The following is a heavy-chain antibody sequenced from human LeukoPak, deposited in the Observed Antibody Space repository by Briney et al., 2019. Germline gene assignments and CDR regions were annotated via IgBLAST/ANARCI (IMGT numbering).Heavy chain of an antibody. J-gene: IGHJ4*02. V-gene: IGHV4-30-2*01. CDR3: ARGPASGWCGY. CDR1: GGSISSGGYY. CDR2: INHSGST. Sequence: SQTLSLTCTVSGGSISSGGYYWSWIRQPPGKGLEWIGEINHSGSTNYNPSLKSRVTISVDTSKNQFSLKLSSVTAADTAVYYCARGPASGWCGYWGQGTLVTVSS. D-gene: IGHD6-19*01.